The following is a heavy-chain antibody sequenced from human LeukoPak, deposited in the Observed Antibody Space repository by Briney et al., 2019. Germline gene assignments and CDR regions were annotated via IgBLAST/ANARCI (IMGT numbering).Heavy chain of an antibody. CDR2: IRSKAYGGTT. V-gene: IGHV3-49*04. CDR1: GFIFSNYA. D-gene: IGHD6-6*01. Sequence: GGSLRLSCATSGFIFSNYAVNWVRQAPGKGLEWVGFIRSKAYGGTTEYAASVKGRFTISRDDSKSIAYLQMNSLKTEDTAVYYCTRDQQLAPLYYMDVWGKGTTVTVSS. CDR3: TRDQQLAPLYYMDV. J-gene: IGHJ6*03.